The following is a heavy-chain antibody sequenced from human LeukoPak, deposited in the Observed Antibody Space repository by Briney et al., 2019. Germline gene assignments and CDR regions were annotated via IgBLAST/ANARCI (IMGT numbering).Heavy chain of an antibody. D-gene: IGHD3-9*01. J-gene: IGHJ3*02. CDR3: ARGGWYDILTGYYRDAFDI. V-gene: IGHV4-4*07. Sequence: SETLSLTCTFSRGFISSYYWSWIRQPAGKGLEWIGRIYTSGSTNYNPSLMSRVTMSVDTSKNQFSLKLSSVTAADTAVYYCARGGWYDILTGYYRDAFDIWGQGTMVTVSS. CDR2: IYTSGST. CDR1: RGFISSYY.